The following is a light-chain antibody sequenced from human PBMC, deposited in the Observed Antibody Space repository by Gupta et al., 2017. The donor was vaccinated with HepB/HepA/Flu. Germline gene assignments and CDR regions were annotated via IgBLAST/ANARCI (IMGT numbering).Light chain of an antibody. CDR2: HVR. V-gene: IGLV2-14*03. CDR1: SSDFGDFNY. CDR3: SSFKYTPALWV. J-gene: IGLJ3*02. Sequence: QSALTQPASVSASPGQSITISCTGTSSDFGDFNYVSWSQQKPATAPQLSISHVRNTPSGVSSRCSCATSANKASPTTSGLPAEDEAVYYCSSFKYTPALWVFGGGTKLTVL.